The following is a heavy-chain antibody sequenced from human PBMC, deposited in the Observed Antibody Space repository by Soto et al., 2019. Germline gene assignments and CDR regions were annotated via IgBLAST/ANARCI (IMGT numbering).Heavy chain of an antibody. CDR2: MNPNSGNT. CDR3: AIAQDQEYSEAFDI. Sequence: ASVKVSCKASGYTFTSYDINWVRQATGQGLEWMGWMNPNSGNTGYAQKFQGRVTMTRNTSISTAYMELSSLRSEDTAVYYCAIAQDQEYSEAFDIWGQGTMVTVSS. V-gene: IGHV1-8*01. CDR1: GYTFTSYD. J-gene: IGHJ3*02. D-gene: IGHD2-15*01.